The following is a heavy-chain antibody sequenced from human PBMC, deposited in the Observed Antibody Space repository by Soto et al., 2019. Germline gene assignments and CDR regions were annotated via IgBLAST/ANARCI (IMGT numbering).Heavy chain of an antibody. CDR3: ARGQRNYDSSGYYSRYFDY. CDR1: GGSFSGYY. Sequence: NPSETLSLTCAVYGGSFSGYYWSWIRQPPGKGLEWIGEINHSGSTNYNPSLKSRVTISVDTSKNQFSLKLSSVTAADTAVYYCARGQRNYDSSGYYSRYFDYWGQGTLVTVSS. CDR2: INHSGST. J-gene: IGHJ4*02. V-gene: IGHV4-34*01. D-gene: IGHD3-22*01.